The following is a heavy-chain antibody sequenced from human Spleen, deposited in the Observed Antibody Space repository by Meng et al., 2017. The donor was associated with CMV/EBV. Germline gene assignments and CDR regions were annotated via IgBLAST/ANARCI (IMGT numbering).Heavy chain of an antibody. Sequence: SVKVSCKASGGTFSSYAISWVRQAPGQGLEWMGGIIPIFGTANYAQKFQGRVTITTDDSTRRTTSTAYMELSSLRSEDTAVYYCATYNLHSSGFGYWGQGTLVTVSS. V-gene: IGHV1-69*05. CDR1: GGTFSSYA. CDR3: ATYNLHSSGFGY. CDR2: IIPIFGTA. D-gene: IGHD1-20*01. J-gene: IGHJ4*02.